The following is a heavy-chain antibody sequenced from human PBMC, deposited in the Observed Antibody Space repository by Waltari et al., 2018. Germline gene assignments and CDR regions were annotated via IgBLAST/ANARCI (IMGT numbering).Heavy chain of an antibody. CDR2: ISSSGSTI. CDR3: ARTSGSYWRYDY. CDR1: GFTFSSSE. D-gene: IGHD1-26*01. J-gene: IGHJ4*02. V-gene: IGHV3-48*03. Sequence: EVQLVESGGGLVQPGGSLRLSCAASGFTFSSSEMNWVRQAPGKGLEWVSYISSSGSTIYYADSVKGRFTISRDNAKNSLYLQMNSLRAEDTAVYYCARTSGSYWRYDYWGQGTLVTVSS.